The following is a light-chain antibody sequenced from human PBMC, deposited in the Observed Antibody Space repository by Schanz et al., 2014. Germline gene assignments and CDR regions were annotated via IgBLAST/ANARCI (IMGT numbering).Light chain of an antibody. CDR1: SNDVGTYNY. J-gene: IGLJ3*02. CDR2: DVT. CDR3: SSHGGSRV. V-gene: IGLV2-14*01. Sequence: QSALTQPASVSGSPGQSITISCTGTSNDVGTYNYVSWYQQHPGKAPKLIIYDVTKRPSGVSHRFSGSKSGNTASLTISGLQAEDEADYYCSSHGGSRVFGGGTKLTVL.